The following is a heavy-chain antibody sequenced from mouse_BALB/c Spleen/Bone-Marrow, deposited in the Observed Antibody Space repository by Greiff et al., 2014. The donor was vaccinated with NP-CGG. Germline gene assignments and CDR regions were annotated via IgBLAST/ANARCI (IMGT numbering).Heavy chain of an antibody. V-gene: IGHV1S127*01. J-gene: IGHJ4*01. CDR3: TRDAMDY. Sequence: QVHVKQSGAELVKPGASVKMPCKASGYTFTSYWMHWVRQRPGQGLEWIGVIDPSDSYTSYIQKFKGKATLTVDTSSSTAYMQLSSLTSEDSAVYYCTRDAMDYWVKEPQSPSPQ. CDR2: IDPSDSYT. CDR1: GYTFTSYW.